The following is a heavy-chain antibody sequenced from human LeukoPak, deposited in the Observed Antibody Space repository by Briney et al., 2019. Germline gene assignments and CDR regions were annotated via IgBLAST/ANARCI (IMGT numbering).Heavy chain of an antibody. D-gene: IGHD6-13*01. Sequence: GGSLRLSCAASGFTFSSYGMSWVRQAPGKGLEWVSAISGSGGSTYYADSVKGRFTISRDNAKNSLYLQMNSLRAEDTAVYYCARAKRQQLVLGNWFDPWGQGTLVTVSS. J-gene: IGHJ5*02. CDR3: ARAKRQQLVLGNWFDP. V-gene: IGHV3-23*01. CDR2: ISGSGGST. CDR1: GFTFSSYG.